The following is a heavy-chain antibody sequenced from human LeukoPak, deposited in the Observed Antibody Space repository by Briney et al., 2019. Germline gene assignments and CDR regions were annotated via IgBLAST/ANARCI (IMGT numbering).Heavy chain of an antibody. CDR2: IKEDGSET. Sequence: GGSLRLSCEASGFTFRNYWMIWVRQAPGKGLERVANIKEDGSETYYVDSVKGRFTISRDNTKNSLYLQMNSLRVEDTAVYYCTRDFDFSSAIWGQGTLVTVSS. CDR1: GFTFRNYW. CDR3: TRDFDFSSAI. J-gene: IGHJ4*02. D-gene: IGHD3-3*01. V-gene: IGHV3-7*01.